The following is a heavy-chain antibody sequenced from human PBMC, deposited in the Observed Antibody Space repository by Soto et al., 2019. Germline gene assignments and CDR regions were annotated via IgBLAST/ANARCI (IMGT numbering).Heavy chain of an antibody. CDR3: AQRYGDTNFDS. D-gene: IGHD4-17*01. Sequence: SGPTLVKPTQTLTLTCTFSGFSLSSCGVGVGWIRQPPGKALEWLALIYWDDDKRCSPSLKSRLTITKDTSKNQVVLTMTNMYSVDTETYYCAQRYGDTNFDSWGQGTLVTVSS. J-gene: IGHJ4*02. CDR1: GFSLSSCGVG. CDR2: IYWDDDK. V-gene: IGHV2-5*02.